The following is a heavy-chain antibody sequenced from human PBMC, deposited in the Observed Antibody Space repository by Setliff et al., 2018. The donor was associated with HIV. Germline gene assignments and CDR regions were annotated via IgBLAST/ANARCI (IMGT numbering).Heavy chain of an antibody. J-gene: IGHJ4*02. CDR3: ARRGGSGWYYFDQ. CDR1: GGYIAGYY. Sequence: SETLSLTCTVSGGYIAGYYWSWIRQPPGKALEWIGNIYYSGVTYYNPSLKSRVTLSVDTSKNQFSLTLTSVTAADTALYYCARRGGSGWYYFDQWGQGALVTVS. V-gene: IGHV4-59*01. CDR2: IYYSGVT. D-gene: IGHD6-19*01.